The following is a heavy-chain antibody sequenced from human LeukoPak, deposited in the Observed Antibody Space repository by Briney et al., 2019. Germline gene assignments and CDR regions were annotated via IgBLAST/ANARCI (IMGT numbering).Heavy chain of an antibody. CDR2: VNENGSEQ. J-gene: IGHJ5*02. V-gene: IGHV3-7*01. CDR1: GFTFTNNW. CDR3: ARGRGWIDP. D-gene: IGHD5-24*01. Sequence: GGSVSLSCVASGFTFTNNWMTWFSQAPGKGRDRVANVNENGSEQNYLDSVKGRFTISRDNAKNSVYLQMHGLRVEETAVYFCARGRGWIDPWGPGTLVTVSS.